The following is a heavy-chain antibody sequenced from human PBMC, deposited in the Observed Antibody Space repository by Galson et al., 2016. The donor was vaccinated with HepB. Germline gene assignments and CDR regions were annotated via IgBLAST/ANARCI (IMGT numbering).Heavy chain of an antibody. CDR1: GYSFSNSW. D-gene: IGHD2/OR15-2a*01. J-gene: IGHJ4*02. CDR2: IYPGDSDT. Sequence: QSGAEVKKPGESLKISCQGSGYSFSNSWIGWVRQMPGKGLEWMGNIYPGDSDTRYTTSFQGQVTISADKSISTAYLQWSNLKASDTTMYYCARLRRSVVLASTDRYFDYWGQGTLVTVSS. V-gene: IGHV5-51*01. CDR3: ARLRRSVVLASTDRYFDY.